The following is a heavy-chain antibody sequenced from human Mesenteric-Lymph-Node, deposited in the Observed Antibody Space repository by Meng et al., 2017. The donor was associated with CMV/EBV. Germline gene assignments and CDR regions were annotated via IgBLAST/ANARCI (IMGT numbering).Heavy chain of an antibody. CDR2: INSDGSST. V-gene: IGHV3-74*01. CDR3: ARAPEGKTGGDV. CDR1: GFTFSSYW. J-gene: IGHJ3*01. D-gene: IGHD2-15*01. Sequence: GESLKISCAASGFTFSSYWMYWVRQAPGKGLVWVSRINSDGSSTIYADSVKGRFIISRDNAKNSLYLQMNSLRVEDTAIYYCARAPEGKTGGDVWGQGTMVTVSS.